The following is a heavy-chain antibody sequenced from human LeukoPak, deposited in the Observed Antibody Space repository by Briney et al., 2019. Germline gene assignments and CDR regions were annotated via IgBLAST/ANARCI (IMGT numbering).Heavy chain of an antibody. CDR2: VFYNGNT. V-gene: IGHV4-31*03. D-gene: IGHD2-15*01. J-gene: IGHJ4*02. Sequence: SETLSLTCTVSDDSVSSGAYYWGWIRQHPGKGLEWIGYVFYNGNTFYNPSLESRLTISVDTSKKQFSLKLKSVTAADTALYYCARSASLPPYYFDYWGQGTLVTVSS. CDR3: ARSASLPPYYFDY. CDR1: DDSVSSGAYY.